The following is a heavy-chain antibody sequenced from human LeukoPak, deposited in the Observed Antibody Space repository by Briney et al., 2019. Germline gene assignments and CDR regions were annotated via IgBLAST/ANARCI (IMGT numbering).Heavy chain of an antibody. Sequence: PGGSLRLSCAASGFAFRSYEMNWVRQPPGKGLEWIGSIYYSGSTYYNPSLKSRVTISIDTSKNQFSLKLSSVTAADTAVYYCARHPPPGEYSWFDPWGQGTLITVSS. CDR2: IYYSGST. D-gene: IGHD3-10*01. CDR1: GFAFRSYE. V-gene: IGHV4-39*01. CDR3: ARHPPPGEYSWFDP. J-gene: IGHJ5*02.